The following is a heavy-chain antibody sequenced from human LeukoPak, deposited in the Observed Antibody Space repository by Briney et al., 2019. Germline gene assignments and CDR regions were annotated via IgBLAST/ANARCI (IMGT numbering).Heavy chain of an antibody. V-gene: IGHV3-21*01. CDR2: ISSSSSYI. CDR1: GFTFSSYA. Sequence: GGSLRLSCAASGFTFSSYAMHWVRQAPGKGLEWVSSISSSSSYIYYADSVKGRFTISRDNAKNSLYLQMNSLRAEDTAVYYCARAVPGQLWLTSDWGQGTLVTVSS. J-gene: IGHJ4*02. CDR3: ARAVPGQLWLTSD. D-gene: IGHD5-18*01.